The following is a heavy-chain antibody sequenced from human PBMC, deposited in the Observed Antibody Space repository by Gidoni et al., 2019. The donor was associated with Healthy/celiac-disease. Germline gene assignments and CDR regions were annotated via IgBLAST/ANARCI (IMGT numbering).Heavy chain of an antibody. CDR1: GGTFSSYA. CDR2: IIPILGIA. CDR3: ARDSGYCSSTSCSYYYYYGMDV. Sequence: QVQLVQSGAEVKKPGSSVKVSCKASGGTFSSYAISWVRQAPGQGLEWMGRIIPILGIANYAQKFQGRVTITADKSTSTAYMELSSLRSEDTAVYYCARDSGYCSSTSCSYYYYYGMDVWGQGTTVTVSS. D-gene: IGHD2-2*01. V-gene: IGHV1-69*09. J-gene: IGHJ6*02.